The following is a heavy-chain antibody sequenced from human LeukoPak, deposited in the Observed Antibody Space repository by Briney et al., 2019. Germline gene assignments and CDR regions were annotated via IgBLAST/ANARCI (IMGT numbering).Heavy chain of an antibody. V-gene: IGHV3-21*01. J-gene: IGHJ5*02. Sequence: GGSLRLSCAASGFTFSSYSMNWVRQAPGKGLEWVSSISSSSSYIYYADSVKGRFTISRDNSKNTLYLQMNSLRAEDTAVYYCARGDIVVVPAPRDGWFDPWGQGTLVTVSS. CDR2: ISSSSSYI. CDR3: ARGDIVVVPAPRDGWFDP. D-gene: IGHD2-2*01. CDR1: GFTFSSYS.